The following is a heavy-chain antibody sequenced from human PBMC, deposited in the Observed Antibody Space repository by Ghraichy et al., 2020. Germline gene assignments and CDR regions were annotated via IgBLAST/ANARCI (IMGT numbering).Heavy chain of an antibody. J-gene: IGHJ4*02. CDR3: AKGFYASNWILLDY. CDR1: GFNFSNYA. D-gene: IGHD1-1*01. CDR2: ISGSGGTI. Sequence: SCEASGFNFSNYAINWVRQAPGKGLEWVSSISGSGGTIYYADSVKGRFALSRDNSKNTVSLEMNSLRAEDTAIYYCAKGFYASNWILLDYWGLGTLVTVST. V-gene: IGHV3-23*01.